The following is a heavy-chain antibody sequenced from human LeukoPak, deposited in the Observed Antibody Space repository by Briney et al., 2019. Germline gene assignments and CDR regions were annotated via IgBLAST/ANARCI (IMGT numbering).Heavy chain of an antibody. CDR3: AREGGFYPPLDY. Sequence: SGTLSLTCAVSGGSVSSTNWWTWFRQPPGKGLEWIGEVHLDGRTNYNPSLTGRLTMSVDLYENHISLKLTSVTAADTAVYYCAREGGFYPPLDYSGQGTLVTVSS. V-gene: IGHV4-4*02. CDR2: VHLDGRT. D-gene: IGHD3-3*01. CDR1: GGSVSSTNW. J-gene: IGHJ4*02.